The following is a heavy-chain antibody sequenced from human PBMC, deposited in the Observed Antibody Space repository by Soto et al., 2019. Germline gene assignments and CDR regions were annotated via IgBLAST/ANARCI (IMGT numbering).Heavy chain of an antibody. V-gene: IGHV3-30*18. D-gene: IGHD1-26*01. CDR1: GFTFSSYG. J-gene: IGHJ4*02. Sequence: PGGSLRLSCAASGFTFSSYGMHWVRQAPGKGLEWVAVISYDGSNKYYADSVKGRFTISRDNSKNTLYLQMNSLRAEDTAVYYCAKGSRKWELAGYFDYWGQGTLVTVSS. CDR2: ISYDGSNK. CDR3: AKGSRKWELAGYFDY.